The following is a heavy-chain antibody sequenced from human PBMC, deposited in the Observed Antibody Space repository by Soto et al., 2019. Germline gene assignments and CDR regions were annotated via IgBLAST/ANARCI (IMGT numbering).Heavy chain of an antibody. CDR2: INAGNGNT. CDR1: GYTFTSYA. V-gene: IGHV1-3*01. J-gene: IGHJ6*03. D-gene: IGHD2-2*01. Sequence: GASVKVSCKASGYTFTSYAMHWVRQAPGQRLEWMGWINAGNGNTKYSQKFQGRVTITRDTSASTAYMELSSLRSEDTAVYYCARKAEPSHFSSTSCYAGRRREDYYYYMDVWGKGTTVTVSS. CDR3: ARKAEPSHFSSTSCYAGRRREDYYYYMDV.